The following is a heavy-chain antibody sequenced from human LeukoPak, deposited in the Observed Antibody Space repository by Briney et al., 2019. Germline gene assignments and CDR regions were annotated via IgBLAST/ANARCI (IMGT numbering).Heavy chain of an antibody. CDR3: ARVQTTSVYYYGMDV. J-gene: IGHJ6*02. CDR2: IYRGGST. D-gene: IGHD4-17*01. V-gene: IGHV3-53*01. CDR1: GFTVSSNH. Sequence: GGSLRLSCAASGFTVSSNHMSWVRQAPGKGLEGVSVIYRGGSTYYADSVKGRFTISRDNSKNTLYLQMNSLRAEDTAVYYCARVQTTSVYYYGMDVWGQGTTVTVSS.